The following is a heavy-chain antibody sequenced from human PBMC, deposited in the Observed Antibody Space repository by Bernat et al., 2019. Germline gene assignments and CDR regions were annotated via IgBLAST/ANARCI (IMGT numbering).Heavy chain of an antibody. V-gene: IGHV3-66*01. CDR1: GFTVSSNY. Sequence: EVQLVESGGGLVQPGGSLRLSCAASGFTVSSNYMSWVRQAPGKGLEWVSVIYSGGSTYYADSVKGRFTISRDNSKNTLYLQMNSLRAEDTAVYYCARETSYCGCDCWVGYFDYWGQGTLVTVSS. CDR2: IYSGGST. D-gene: IGHD2-21*02. CDR3: ARETSYCGCDCWVGYFDY. J-gene: IGHJ4*02.